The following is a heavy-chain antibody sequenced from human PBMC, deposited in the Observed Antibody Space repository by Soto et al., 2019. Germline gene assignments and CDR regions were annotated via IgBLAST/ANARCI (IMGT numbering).Heavy chain of an antibody. CDR1: GFTFSNAW. Sequence: PGWSLRLSCAASGFTFSNAWMSWVRQAPGKGLEWVGRIKSKTDGGTTDYAAPVKGRFTISRDDSKNTLYLQMSSLKTEDAAVYYCTTDYPRSLPGYWGQGTLVTVSS. CDR2: IKSKTDGGTT. CDR3: TTDYPRSLPGY. V-gene: IGHV3-15*01. J-gene: IGHJ4*02.